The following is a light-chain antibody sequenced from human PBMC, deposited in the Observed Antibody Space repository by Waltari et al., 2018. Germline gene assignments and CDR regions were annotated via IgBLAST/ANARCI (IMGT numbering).Light chain of an antibody. V-gene: IGKV1-5*03. Sequence: DIQMTQSPSTLSASVGARVTITCRASQSISSWFAWYQQKPGKAPNLLIYKASTLESGVPSRFSASGSGTEFTLTISSLQPEDFATYHCQQYSSYRAFGQGTTVEIK. CDR2: KAS. CDR3: QQYSSYRA. CDR1: QSISSW. J-gene: IGKJ1*01.